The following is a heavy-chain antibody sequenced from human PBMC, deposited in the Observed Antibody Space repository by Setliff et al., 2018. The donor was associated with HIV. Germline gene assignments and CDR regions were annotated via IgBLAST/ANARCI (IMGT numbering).Heavy chain of an antibody. CDR2: IWHAGNT. CDR3: ARAVNLTFDI. J-gene: IGHJ3*02. Sequence: PSETLSLTCTVSGFSITRSYYWGWMRQPPGKGLEWIGSIWHAGNTLYNPSLKSRVSISLDTSMEEFGLQLSSVTAADTAVYYCARAVNLTFDIWSLGTMVTVS. CDR1: GFSITRSYY. V-gene: IGHV4-38-2*02.